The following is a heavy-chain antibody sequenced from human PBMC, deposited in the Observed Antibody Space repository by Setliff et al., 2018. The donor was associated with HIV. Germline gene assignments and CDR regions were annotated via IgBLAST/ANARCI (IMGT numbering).Heavy chain of an antibody. CDR3: ARDKSGTGGPKYFFDY. V-gene: IGHV4-31*03. D-gene: IGHD1-1*01. J-gene: IGHJ4*02. CDR1: GGSISSGGYY. CDR2: IYYSGNA. Sequence: SETLSLTCTVSGGSISSGGYYWSWIRQHPGKGLEWIGYIYYSGNAYYNPSLKSRVTISADTSRNQLSLTLRSVTAADTAVYYCARDKSGTGGPKYFFDYWGQGTLVTVSS.